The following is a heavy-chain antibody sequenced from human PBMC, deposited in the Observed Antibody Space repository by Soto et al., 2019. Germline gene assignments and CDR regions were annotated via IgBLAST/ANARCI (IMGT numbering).Heavy chain of an antibody. J-gene: IGHJ3*02. Sequence: SQTSSRTCFIPGDSFSSNSAAWNWIRQSPSRGLEWLGMTYYRSKWYNDYAVSVKSRITINPDTSKNQFSLQLNSVPPQHTAVYYCARKYSTSWADAFDNWRQGTMVTDS. CDR2: TYYRSKWYN. CDR3: ARKYSTSWADAFDN. D-gene: IGHD6-13*01. V-gene: IGHV6-1*01. CDR1: GDSFSSNSAA.